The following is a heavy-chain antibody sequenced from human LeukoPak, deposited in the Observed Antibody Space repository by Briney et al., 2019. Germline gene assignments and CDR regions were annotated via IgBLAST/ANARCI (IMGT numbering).Heavy chain of an antibody. D-gene: IGHD3-22*01. Sequence: PGGSLRLSCAASGFTVSSNYMSWVRQAPGKGLEWVSVIYSGGSTYYADSVKGRFTISRDNSKNTLFLQMNSLRVEDTAVYYCAKDDLSGYYGIDQWGQGTLVTVSS. V-gene: IGHV3-66*01. CDR2: IYSGGST. J-gene: IGHJ4*02. CDR1: GFTVSSNY. CDR3: AKDDLSGYYGIDQ.